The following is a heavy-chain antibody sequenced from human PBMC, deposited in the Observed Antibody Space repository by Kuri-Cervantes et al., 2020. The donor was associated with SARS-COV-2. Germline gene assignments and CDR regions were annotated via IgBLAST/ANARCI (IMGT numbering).Heavy chain of an antibody. D-gene: IGHD3-22*01. J-gene: IGHJ4*02. CDR3: AREPGGGYYPH. CDR2: IIPFVTSP. Sequence: SVKVSCKASGGTLSTYAITWVRQAPGQGLEWIGGIIPFVTSPYYAQKFQGRVTITADKSTSTAYMELSSLRSEDTAVYYCAREPGGGYYPHWGQGTLVTVSS. V-gene: IGHV1-69*06. CDR1: GGTLSTYA.